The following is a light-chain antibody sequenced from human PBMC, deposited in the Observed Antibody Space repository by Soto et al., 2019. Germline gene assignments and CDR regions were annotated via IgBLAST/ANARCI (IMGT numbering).Light chain of an antibody. CDR3: QQDGSSPQT. Sequence: EIVLTQSPGTLSLSPEERATLSCRTSQSVSSSYLAWYQQKPGQAPRLLIYGASSRATGIPDRFSGSGSGTDFTLTISRLEPEDFAVYYCQQDGSSPQTFGQGTKVEIK. V-gene: IGKV3-20*01. CDR2: GAS. CDR1: QSVSSSY. J-gene: IGKJ1*01.